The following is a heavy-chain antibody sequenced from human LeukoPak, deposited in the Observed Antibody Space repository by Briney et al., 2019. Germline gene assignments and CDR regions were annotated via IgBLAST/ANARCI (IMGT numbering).Heavy chain of an antibody. D-gene: IGHD3-16*01. V-gene: IGHV3-23*01. CDR3: AKDGSWGDYYFYFYMDV. Sequence: PGGSLRLSREASGSGFTFGNFGMSWVRQAPGKGLEWLSGISGSGHYTYYADSVKGRFTISRDNSKNTLYIEMNSLRAEDTAVYYCAKDGSWGDYYFYFYMDVWGKGTTVTVSS. J-gene: IGHJ6*03. CDR2: ISGSGHYT. CDR1: GSGFTFGNFG.